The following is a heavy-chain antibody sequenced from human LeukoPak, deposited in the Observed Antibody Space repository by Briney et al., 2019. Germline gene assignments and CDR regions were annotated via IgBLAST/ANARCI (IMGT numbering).Heavy chain of an antibody. CDR3: ARSGYGGNTYYFDY. D-gene: IGHD1-26*01. J-gene: IGHJ4*02. CDR1: GYTFTSYG. V-gene: IGHV1-18*01. CDR2: ISAYNGNT. Sequence: GASVKVSCKASGYTFTSYGISWVRQAPGQGLEWMGWISAYNGNTNSAQKLQGRVTMTTDTSTRTAYMELRSLRSDDTAVYYCARSGYGGNTYYFDYWGQGTLVTVSS.